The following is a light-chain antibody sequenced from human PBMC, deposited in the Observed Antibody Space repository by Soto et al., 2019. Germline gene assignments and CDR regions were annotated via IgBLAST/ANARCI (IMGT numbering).Light chain of an antibody. CDR1: NIGSKS. CDR2: DDS. J-gene: IGLJ1*01. V-gene: IGLV3-21*02. Sequence: SYELTQPPSVSVAPGQTARITCGGTNIGSKSVHWYQQKPGQAPVLVVYDDSDRPSGIPERFSGSNSGNTATLTISRVEAGDEADYYCQVWDSSSDPHYVFGTGTKVTVL. CDR3: QVWDSSSDPHYV.